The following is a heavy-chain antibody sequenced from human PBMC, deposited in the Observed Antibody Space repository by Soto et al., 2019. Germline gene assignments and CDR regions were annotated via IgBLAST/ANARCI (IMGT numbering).Heavy chain of an antibody. V-gene: IGHV3-21*01. D-gene: IGHD6-13*01. CDR2: ISSSSSYI. Sequence: EVQLVESGGGLVKPGGSLRLSCAASGFTFSSYSMNWVRQAPGKGLEWVSSISSSSSYIYYADSVKGRFTISRDNAKNSLYLQMNSLRAEDTAVYDCASTNSRSYYMDVWGKGTTVTVSS. CDR3: ASTNSRSYYMDV. J-gene: IGHJ6*03. CDR1: GFTFSSYS.